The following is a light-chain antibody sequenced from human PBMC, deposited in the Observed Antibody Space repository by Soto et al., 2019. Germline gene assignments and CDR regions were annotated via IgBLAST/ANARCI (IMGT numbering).Light chain of an antibody. Sequence: EIVLTRSPGTLSLSPCARATLSFRASQSVSGRLAWYQQKPGQAPRHLIQGASTRPSGIPARFSGSGSGTEFILTISSLQSEDFAAYFCQQFYSLPLTFGQGTRLEIK. V-gene: IGKV3-15*01. CDR1: QSVSGR. CDR3: QQFYSLPLT. J-gene: IGKJ5*01. CDR2: GAS.